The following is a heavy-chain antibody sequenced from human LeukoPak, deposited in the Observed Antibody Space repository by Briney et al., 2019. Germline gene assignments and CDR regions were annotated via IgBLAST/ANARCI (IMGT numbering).Heavy chain of an antibody. CDR3: ARLVNYYGSGSYYRRYYDY. J-gene: IGHJ4*02. Sequence: GESLKISCKGSGYSFTSYWIGWVRQMPGKGLEWMGVIYPGDSDTRYSPSFQGQVTISADKSISTAYLQWSSLKASDNAMYYCARLVNYYGSGSYYRRYYDYWGQGTLVTVSS. CDR2: IYPGDSDT. CDR1: GYSFTSYW. D-gene: IGHD3-10*01. V-gene: IGHV5-51*01.